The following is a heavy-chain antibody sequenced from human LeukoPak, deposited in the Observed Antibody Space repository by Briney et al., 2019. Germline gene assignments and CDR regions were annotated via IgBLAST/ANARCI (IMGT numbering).Heavy chain of an antibody. CDR3: ARGYGSGFAY. CDR1: GGSYSGYY. J-gene: IGHJ4*02. V-gene: IGHV4-34*01. Sequence: SETLSLTCAVYGGSYSGYYWSWIRQSPGKGLEWIGEINQSGSTNHNPSLKSRVTISVDTSKNQFSLKVSSVTAADTAVYYCARGYGSGFAYWGQGTLVTVSS. D-gene: IGHD3-10*01. CDR2: INQSGST.